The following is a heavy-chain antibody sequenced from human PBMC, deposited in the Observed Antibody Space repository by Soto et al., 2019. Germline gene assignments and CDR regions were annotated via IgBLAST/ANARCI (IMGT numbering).Heavy chain of an antibody. CDR3: ATDHNDDFWSGYDGLDY. CDR2: ISYDGSNK. CDR1: GFTFSSYA. V-gene: IGHV3-30-3*01. Sequence: QVQLVESGGGVVQPGRSLRLSCAASGFTFSSYAMHWVRQAPGQGLEWVAVISYDGSNKYYADSVKGRFTISRDNSKNTLYLQMNSLRAEDTDVYYCATDHNDDFWSGYDGLDYWGQGTLVTVSS. D-gene: IGHD3-3*01. J-gene: IGHJ4*02.